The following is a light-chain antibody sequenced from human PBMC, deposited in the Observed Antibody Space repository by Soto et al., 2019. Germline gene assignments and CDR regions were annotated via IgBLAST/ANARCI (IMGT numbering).Light chain of an antibody. CDR3: SSYAGSNNYV. V-gene: IGLV2-8*01. J-gene: IGLJ1*01. CDR2: EVS. Sequence: QSALTQPPSASGSPGQSVTISCTGTSGDVGGYNYVSWYQQHPGKAPKLMIFEVSERPSGVPDRFSASKSGNTASLTVSGLQAEDEAYYYRSSYAGSNNYVFGTGTQLTVL. CDR1: SGDVGGYNY.